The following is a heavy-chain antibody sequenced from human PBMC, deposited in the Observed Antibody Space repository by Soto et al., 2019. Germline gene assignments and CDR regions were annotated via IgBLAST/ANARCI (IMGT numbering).Heavy chain of an antibody. D-gene: IGHD3-10*01. CDR1: GFTFSSYA. Sequence: GSLRLSCAASGFTFSSYAMSWVRQAPGKGLEWVSAISGSGGSTYYADSVKGRFTISRDNSKNTLYLQMNSLRAEDTAVYYCAKIASIANVLLWFGESQFEYWGQGTLVTVSS. CDR3: AKIASIANVLLWFGESQFEY. CDR2: ISGSGGST. V-gene: IGHV3-23*01. J-gene: IGHJ4*02.